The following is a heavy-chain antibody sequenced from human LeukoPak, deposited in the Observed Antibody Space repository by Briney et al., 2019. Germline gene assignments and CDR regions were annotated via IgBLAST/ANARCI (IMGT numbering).Heavy chain of an antibody. D-gene: IGHD6-13*01. CDR1: GFTFSTYS. V-gene: IGHV3-48*01. CDR3: ARDEWGAAAAN. CDR2: ISRSSSTI. Sequence: GGSLRLSCAASGFTFSTYSMGWVRQAPGKGLEWVSYISRSSSTIYYADSVKGRFTISRDNAENSLYLQMNSLRAEDTALYYCARDEWGAAAANWGQGTLVTVPS. J-gene: IGHJ4*02.